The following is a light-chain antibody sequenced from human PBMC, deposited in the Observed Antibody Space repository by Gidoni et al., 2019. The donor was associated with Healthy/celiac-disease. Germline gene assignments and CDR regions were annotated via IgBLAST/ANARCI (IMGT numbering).Light chain of an antibody. V-gene: IGLV2-23*02. Sequence: SSLTQPAPVAGSPGPSITISCTGTSSDVGSYNLVSWYQQHPGKAPKLMIYEVSKRPSGVSNRFSGSKSGNTASLTISGLQAEDEADYYCCSYAGSSTSVFGGGTKLTVL. CDR1: SSDVGSYNL. CDR2: EVS. CDR3: CSYAGSSTSV. J-gene: IGLJ2*01.